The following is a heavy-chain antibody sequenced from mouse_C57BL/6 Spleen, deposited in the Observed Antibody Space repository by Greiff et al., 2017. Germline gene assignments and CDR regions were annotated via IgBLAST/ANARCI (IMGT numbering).Heavy chain of an antibody. CDR2: IHPTNGNT. V-gene: IGHV1-64*01. CDR1: GYTFTSYW. CDR3: ARGYGDY. D-gene: IGHD1-1*01. J-gene: IGHJ2*01. Sequence: QVQLQQPGAELVKPGASVKLSCKASGYTFTSYWMHWVKQRPGQGLEWIGRIHPTNGNTNYNEQFKGKATLTVDKSSSTAYMQLSSLTAEDSAGYYCARGYGDYWGQGTTLTVSS.